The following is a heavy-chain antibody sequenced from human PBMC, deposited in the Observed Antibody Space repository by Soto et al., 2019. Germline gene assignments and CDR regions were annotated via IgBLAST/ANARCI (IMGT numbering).Heavy chain of an antibody. J-gene: IGHJ4*02. CDR1: GGSFSGYF. V-gene: IGHV4-34*01. Sequence: QAQLQQRGAGLLKPSETLSLTCAVYGGSFSGYFWSWIRQPPGKGLEWIGEINHSGSTNSNSSLKSRVTMSIDTSKNQFSLELSSVTAADTAVYYCVRGGGSWGYYYDDWGKGMLVTVSS. CDR2: INHSGST. CDR3: VRGGGSWGYYYDD. D-gene: IGHD3-16*01.